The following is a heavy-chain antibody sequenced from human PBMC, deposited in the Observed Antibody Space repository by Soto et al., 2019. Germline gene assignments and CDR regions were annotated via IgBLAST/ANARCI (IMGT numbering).Heavy chain of an antibody. D-gene: IGHD6-19*01. CDR1: GYRFTTYQ. CDR2: INPSGGST. J-gene: IGHJ4*02. Sequence: ASVKVSCKASGYRFTTYQMHWVGQAPGQGLEWMGTINPSGGSTSYAQRFQGRVTMTRDTSTSTVYMQLNSLRSEDTALYYCARGDSNGWYFDYWGQGTLVTVSS. CDR3: ARGDSNGWYFDY. V-gene: IGHV1-46*01.